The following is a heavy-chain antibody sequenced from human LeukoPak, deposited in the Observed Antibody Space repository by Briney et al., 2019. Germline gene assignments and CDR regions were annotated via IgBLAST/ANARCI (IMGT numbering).Heavy chain of an antibody. D-gene: IGHD6-25*01. V-gene: IGHV1-3*01. CDR3: AKDRQAYSSGFDY. Sequence: KTKYSQDFQGRVTISRDTSASIAYMELSSLRSDDTAVYYCAKDRQAYSSGFDYWGQGTLVTVSS. CDR2: KT. J-gene: IGHJ4*02.